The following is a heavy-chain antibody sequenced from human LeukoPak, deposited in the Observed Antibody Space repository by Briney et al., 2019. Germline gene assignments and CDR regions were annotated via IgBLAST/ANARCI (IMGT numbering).Heavy chain of an antibody. Sequence: SSETLSLTCAVYGGSFSGYYWSWIRQPPGKGLEWIGEINHSGSTNYNPSLKSRVTISVDTSKNQFSLKLSSVTAADTAVYYCARHLRARAVAGTGFWFDYWGQGTLVTVSS. CDR2: INHSGST. J-gene: IGHJ4*02. V-gene: IGHV4-34*01. CDR3: ARHLRARAVAGTGFWFDY. CDR1: GGSFSGYY. D-gene: IGHD6-19*01.